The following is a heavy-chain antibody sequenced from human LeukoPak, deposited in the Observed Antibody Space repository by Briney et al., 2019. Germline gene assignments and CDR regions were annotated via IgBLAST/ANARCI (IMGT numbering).Heavy chain of an antibody. V-gene: IGHV4-34*01. J-gene: IGHJ6*03. CDR2: INHSGST. Sequence: SETPSLTCAVYGGSFSGYYWSWIRQPPGKGLEWIGEINHSGSTNYNPSLKSRVTISVDTSKNQFSLKLSSVTAADTAVYYCARRPHYYYYYYYMDVWGKGTTVTISS. CDR3: ARRPHYYYYYYYMDV. CDR1: GGSFSGYY.